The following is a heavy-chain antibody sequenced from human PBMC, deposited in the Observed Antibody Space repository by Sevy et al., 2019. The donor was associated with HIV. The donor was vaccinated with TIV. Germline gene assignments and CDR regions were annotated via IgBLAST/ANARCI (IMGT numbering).Heavy chain of an antibody. J-gene: IGHJ4*02. CDR2: IWHDGTKK. D-gene: IGHD1-1*01. CDR1: GFIFSNFG. Sequence: GGSLRLSCAASGFIFSNFGINWVRQAPGKGLEWVAIIWHDGTKKHYLESVKGRFTISRDNSKNTVYLQMNSLRVEDSGTYYCVGVNPDEDGTTLDSWGLGTLVTVSS. CDR3: VGVNPDEDGTTLDS. V-gene: IGHV3-33*01.